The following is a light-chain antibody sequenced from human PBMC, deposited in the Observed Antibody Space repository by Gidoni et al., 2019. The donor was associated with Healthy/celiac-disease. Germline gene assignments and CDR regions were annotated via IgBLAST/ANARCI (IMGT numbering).Light chain of an antibody. Sequence: DIQMTQSPSTLSAFVGDRVTITCRASQSISSWLAWYQKKPGKAPKLLIYDASSLESGVPSRFSGSGSGTEFTLTISSLQPDDFATYYCQQYNSYSPYTFGQGTKLEIK. V-gene: IGKV1-5*01. CDR2: DAS. J-gene: IGKJ2*01. CDR1: QSISSW. CDR3: QQYNSYSPYT.